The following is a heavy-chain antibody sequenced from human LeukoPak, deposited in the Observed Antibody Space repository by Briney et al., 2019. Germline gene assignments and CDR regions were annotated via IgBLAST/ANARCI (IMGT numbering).Heavy chain of an antibody. V-gene: IGHV4-59*08. CDR1: GGSISSYY. J-gene: IGHJ4*02. CDR3: ARGSSSGYFVDY. Sequence: PSETLSLTCTVSGGSISSYYWSWIRQPPGKGLEWIGYIYYSGSTNYNPSLKSRVTISVDTSKNQFSLKLSSVTAADTAVYYCARGSSSGYFVDYWGQGTLVTVSS. D-gene: IGHD3-22*01. CDR2: IYYSGST.